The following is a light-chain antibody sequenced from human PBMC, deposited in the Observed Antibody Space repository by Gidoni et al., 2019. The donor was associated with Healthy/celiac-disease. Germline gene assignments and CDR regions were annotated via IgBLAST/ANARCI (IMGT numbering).Light chain of an antibody. CDR3: AAWDDSLNGHV. CDR1: SSNIGSNT. V-gene: IGLV1-44*01. CDR2: SNN. Sequence: QSVLPQPPSASGTPGQRVTISCSGSSSNIGSNTVNWSQQLPGTAPKLLIYSNNQRPSGVPDRFSGSKSGTSASLAISGLQSEDEADYYCAAWDDSLNGHVFGTGTKVTVL. J-gene: IGLJ1*01.